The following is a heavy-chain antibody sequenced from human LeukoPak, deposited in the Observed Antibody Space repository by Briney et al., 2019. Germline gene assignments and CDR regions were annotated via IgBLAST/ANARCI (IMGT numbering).Heavy chain of an antibody. J-gene: IGHJ4*02. CDR3: ARHRKGEVPMVSFDY. V-gene: IGHV5-51*01. Sequence: GESLKISCKGSGYTFDSYWLGWVRQMPGKGLEWMGIIYPGDSDATYRPSFQGHVTISVDNSLNTAYMQWSSLKASDTAMFYCARHRKGEVPMVSFDYWGQGTLVTVSS. D-gene: IGHD3-10*01. CDR2: IYPGDSDA. CDR1: GYTFDSYW.